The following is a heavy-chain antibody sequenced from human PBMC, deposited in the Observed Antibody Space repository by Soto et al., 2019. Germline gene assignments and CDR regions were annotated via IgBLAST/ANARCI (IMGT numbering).Heavy chain of an antibody. V-gene: IGHV1-58*01. J-gene: IGHJ6*02. D-gene: IGHD3-3*02. CDR1: GFTLSTST. CDR2: IVVGSDDT. Sequence: QMQLVQSGPEVKKPGTSVKVSCKASGFTLSTSTVQWVRQARGQRLEWIGWIVVGSDDTSYAQKFQERVTITRDLSTNTAYMELRSLRSEDTAVYYCAAPSIFGVSVLSPPDVWGQGTTVTVSS. CDR3: AAPSIFGVSVLSPPDV.